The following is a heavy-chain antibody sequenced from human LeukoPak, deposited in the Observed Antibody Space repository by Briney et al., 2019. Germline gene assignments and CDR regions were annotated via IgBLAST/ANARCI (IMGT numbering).Heavy chain of an antibody. Sequence: GGSLRLSCAASVFTFSSYWMHWVRQAPGKGLVWVSRVNSDGTGKTYADSVEGRFTISRDNAKNTLVLQMNSLRAEDTAIYYCIRTIIVATSPYMDVWGKGTTVTVSS. V-gene: IGHV3-74*01. CDR2: VNSDGTGK. CDR1: VFTFSSYW. J-gene: IGHJ6*03. D-gene: IGHD5-12*01. CDR3: IRTIIVATSPYMDV.